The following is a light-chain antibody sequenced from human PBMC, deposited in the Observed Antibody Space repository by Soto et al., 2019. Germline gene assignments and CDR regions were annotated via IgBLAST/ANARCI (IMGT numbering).Light chain of an antibody. J-gene: IGKJ2*01. Sequence: EIVLTQSPGTLSLSPGERATLSCRASQSVSSSYLAWYQQKVGQAPRLLIYGASSRATGIPDRFSGSGSGTDFTLTISRLEPEDFAVYYCQQYGNSPYTFGQGTNLEIK. CDR1: QSVSSSY. V-gene: IGKV3-20*01. CDR3: QQYGNSPYT. CDR2: GAS.